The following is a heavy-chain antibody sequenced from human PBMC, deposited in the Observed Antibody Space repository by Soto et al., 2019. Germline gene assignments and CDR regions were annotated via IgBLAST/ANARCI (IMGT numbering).Heavy chain of an antibody. J-gene: IGHJ4*02. CDR2: IYYSGST. CDR1: GGSVSSGSYY. V-gene: IGHV4-61*01. D-gene: IGHD3-22*01. CDR3: ARDRVFYDSSGYYYYFAY. Sequence: SETLSLTCTVSGGSVSSGSYYWSWIRQPPGKGLEWIGYIYYSGSTNYNPSLKSRVTISVDTSKNQFSLKLSSVTAADTAVYYCARDRVFYDSSGYYYYFAYWGQGTLVPGSS.